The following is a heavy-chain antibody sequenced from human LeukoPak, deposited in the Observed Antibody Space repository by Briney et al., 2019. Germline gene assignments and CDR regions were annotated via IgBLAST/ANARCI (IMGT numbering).Heavy chain of an antibody. CDR1: GGSISSGSYY. J-gene: IGHJ3*02. Sequence: SETLSLTCTVSGGSISSGSYYWSWIRQPAGKGLEWIGRIYTSGSTNYNPSLKSRFTISVDTSKNQFSLKLSSVTAADTAVYYCARERTYYDFWSGYCTASLAGDAFDIWGQGTMVTVSS. CDR3: ARERTYYDFWSGYCTASLAGDAFDI. CDR2: IYTSGST. V-gene: IGHV4-61*02. D-gene: IGHD3-3*01.